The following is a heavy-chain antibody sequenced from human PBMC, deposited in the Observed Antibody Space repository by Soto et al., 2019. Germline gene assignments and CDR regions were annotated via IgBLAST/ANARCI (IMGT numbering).Heavy chain of an antibody. V-gene: IGHV3-33*01. CDR1: GFTFSSYG. CDR2: IWYDGSNK. Sequence: QVQLVESGGGVVQPGRSLRLSCAASGFTFSSYGMHWVRQAPGKGLEWVAVIWYDGSNKYYADSVKGRFTISRDNSKNTLYLQMNSLRAEDTAVYYCARDGRIAAGGPGVWFDYWGQGTLVTVSS. J-gene: IGHJ4*02. CDR3: ARDGRIAAGGPGVWFDY. D-gene: IGHD6-13*01.